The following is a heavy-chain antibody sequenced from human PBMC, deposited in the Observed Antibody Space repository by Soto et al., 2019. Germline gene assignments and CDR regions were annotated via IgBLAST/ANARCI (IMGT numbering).Heavy chain of an antibody. CDR2: ISAYNGNT. CDR3: ARILAVAGTGEYFQH. V-gene: IGHV1-18*01. J-gene: IGHJ1*01. CDR1: GYTFTSYG. Sequence: SVKVSCKASGYTFTSYGISWVRQAPGQGLEWMGWISAYNGNTNYAQKLQGRVTMTTDTSTSTAYMELRSLRSDDTAVYYCARILAVAGTGEYFQHWGQGTLVTVSS. D-gene: IGHD6-19*01.